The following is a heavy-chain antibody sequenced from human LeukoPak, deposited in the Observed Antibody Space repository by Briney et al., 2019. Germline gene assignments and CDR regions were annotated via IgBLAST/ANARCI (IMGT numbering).Heavy chain of an antibody. V-gene: IGHV3-23*01. J-gene: IGHJ4*02. Sequence: GGSLRLSCAASGFTFSSSAMSWVRQVPGKGLEWVSGISASGGSTYYADSVRGRFTISRDNSKNALYLQMNSLRVEDTAVYYCAIDPNWGTHSWGQGVLVTVSS. CDR1: GFTFSSSA. CDR2: ISASGGST. CDR3: AIDPNWGTHS. D-gene: IGHD7-27*01.